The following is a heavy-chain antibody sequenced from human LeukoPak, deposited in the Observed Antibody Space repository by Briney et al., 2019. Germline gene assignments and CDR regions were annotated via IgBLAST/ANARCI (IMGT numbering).Heavy chain of an antibody. Sequence: GGSLRLSCAASGFTFSTYTMNWVRQAPGKGLEWVSSITAGSSYIHYADSVTGRFTISRDNAKNSLYLQMNSLRAEDTAVYYCAKTPRYCSSTSCSGDYWGQGTLVTVSS. D-gene: IGHD2-2*01. CDR3: AKTPRYCSSTSCSGDY. CDR2: ITAGSSYI. J-gene: IGHJ4*02. CDR1: GFTFSTYT. V-gene: IGHV3-21*04.